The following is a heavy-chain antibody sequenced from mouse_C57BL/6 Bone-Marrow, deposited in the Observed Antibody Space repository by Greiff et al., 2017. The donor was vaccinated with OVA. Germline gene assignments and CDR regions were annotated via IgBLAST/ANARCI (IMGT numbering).Heavy chain of an antibody. J-gene: IGHJ2*01. CDR1: GFTFSSYA. D-gene: IGHD2-4*01. V-gene: IGHV5-9-1*02. Sequence: EVQRVESGEGLVKPGGSLKLSCAASGFTFSSYAMSWVRQTPEKRLEWVAYISSGGDYIYYADTVKGRFTISRDNARNTLYLQMSSLKSEDTAMYYCTRGGLRRYYFDYWGQGTTLTVSS. CDR2: ISSGGDYI. CDR3: TRGGLRRYYFDY.